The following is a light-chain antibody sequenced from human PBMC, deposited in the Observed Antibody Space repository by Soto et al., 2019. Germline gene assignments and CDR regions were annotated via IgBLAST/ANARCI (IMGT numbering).Light chain of an antibody. V-gene: IGKV1-39*01. J-gene: IGKJ1*01. CDR2: SAS. CDR1: QDIRRY. Sequence: DIQMTQSPSSLSPSVGDRVTITCRASQDIRRYLSWYQQKTGTAPKFLIYSASGLHSGVPSRFSGSGSGTDFTLPISSLQPEDFATYYCLQTYSTPWPFGQGTKVEIK. CDR3: LQTYSTPWP.